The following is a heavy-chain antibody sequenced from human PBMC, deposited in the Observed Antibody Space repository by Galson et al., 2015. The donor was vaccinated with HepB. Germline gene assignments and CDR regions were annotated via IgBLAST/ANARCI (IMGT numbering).Heavy chain of an antibody. J-gene: IGHJ6*02. V-gene: IGHV5-51*01. D-gene: IGHD2-2*02. CDR3: ARHTDIVVVPAAIHNYYYGMDV. CDR2: IYPGDSDT. Sequence: QSGAEVKKPGESLKISCKGSGYSFTSYWIGWVRQMPGKGLEWMGIIYPGDSDTRFSPSFQGQVAISADKSISTAYLQWSSLKASDTAMYYCARHTDIVVVPAAIHNYYYGMDVWGQGTTVTVSS. CDR1: GYSFTSYW.